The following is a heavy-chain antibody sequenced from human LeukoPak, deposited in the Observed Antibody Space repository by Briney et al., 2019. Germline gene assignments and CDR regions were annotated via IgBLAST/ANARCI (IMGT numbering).Heavy chain of an antibody. CDR2: IYYSGST. D-gene: IGHD1-14*01. J-gene: IGHJ4*02. V-gene: IGHV4-59*08. Sequence: SETLSLTCTVSGGSISSYYWSWIRQPPGKGLEWIGYIYYSGSTNYNPSLKSRVTISVDTSKNQFSLKLSSVTAADTAVYYCARLSNQGYFDYWGRGTLVTVSS. CDR3: ARLSNQGYFDY. CDR1: GGSISSYY.